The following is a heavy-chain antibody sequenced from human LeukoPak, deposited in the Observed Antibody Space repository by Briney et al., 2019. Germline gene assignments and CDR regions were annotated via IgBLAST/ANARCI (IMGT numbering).Heavy chain of an antibody. CDR3: ARLPLSYCGGDCYFG. J-gene: IGHJ4*02. V-gene: IGHV3-48*02. Sequence: GGSLRLSCAASGFTFSSYSMNCVRQAPGKGLEWVSYISTGSSTIYYADSVKGRFTISRDNAKNSLYLQMNSLRDEGTAVYYCARLPLSYCGGDCYFGWGQGTLVTVSS. CDR2: ISTGSSTI. CDR1: GFTFSSYS. D-gene: IGHD2-21*01.